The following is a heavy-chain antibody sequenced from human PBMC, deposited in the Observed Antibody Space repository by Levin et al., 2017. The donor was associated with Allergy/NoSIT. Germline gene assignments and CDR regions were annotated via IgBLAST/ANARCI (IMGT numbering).Heavy chain of an antibody. CDR1: GGSISSSSYY. CDR2: IYYSGST. Sequence: SETLSLTCTVSGGSISSSSYYWGWIRQPPGKGLEWIGSIYYSGSTYYNPSLKSRVTISVDTSKNQFSLKLSSVTAADTAVYYCARNPIEPDKGGDWFDPWGQGTLVTVSS. J-gene: IGHJ5*02. CDR3: ARNPIEPDKGGDWFDP. V-gene: IGHV4-39*01. D-gene: IGHD1-14*01.